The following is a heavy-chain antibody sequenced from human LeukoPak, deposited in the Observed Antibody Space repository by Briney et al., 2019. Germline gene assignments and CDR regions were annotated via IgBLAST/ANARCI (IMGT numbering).Heavy chain of an antibody. CDR1: GGSISSYY. Sequence: PSETLSLTCTVSGGSISSYYWSWIRQPPGKGLEWIGYIYYSGSTNYNPSLKSRVTISVDTSKNQFSLKLSSVTAADTAVYYCARDLTSSWYGNNWFDPWGQGTLVTVSS. D-gene: IGHD6-13*01. CDR3: ARDLTSSWYGNNWFDP. V-gene: IGHV4-59*12. CDR2: IYYSGST. J-gene: IGHJ5*02.